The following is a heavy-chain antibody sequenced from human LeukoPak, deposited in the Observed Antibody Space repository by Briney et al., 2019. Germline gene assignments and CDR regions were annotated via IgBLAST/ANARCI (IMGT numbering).Heavy chain of an antibody. Sequence: GGSLRLSCAASGFTFSNHGMSWVRQAPGKGLEWVSSISANSFYTYYADSVKGRFTVSRDNSKNTLYLQMNNMAAEDTAVYFCAKIGVSGSWFFDLWGHGTLLSVSS. D-gene: IGHD1-1*01. V-gene: IGHV3-23*01. CDR3: AKIGVSGSWFFDL. CDR2: ISANSFYT. J-gene: IGHJ2*01. CDR1: GFTFSNHG.